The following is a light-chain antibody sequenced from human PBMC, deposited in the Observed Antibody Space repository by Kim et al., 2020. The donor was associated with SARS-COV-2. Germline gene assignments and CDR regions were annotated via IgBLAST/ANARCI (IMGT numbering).Light chain of an antibody. Sequence: APGKTARITCGGDNIGSKSVHWYQQKPGQAPVLVISNDSDRPSGIPERFSGSNSGNTATLTISRVEAGDEADYYCQVWDNSSDHVVFGGGTQLTVL. CDR3: QVWDNSSDHVV. J-gene: IGLJ2*01. V-gene: IGLV3-21*04. CDR1: NIGSKS. CDR2: NDS.